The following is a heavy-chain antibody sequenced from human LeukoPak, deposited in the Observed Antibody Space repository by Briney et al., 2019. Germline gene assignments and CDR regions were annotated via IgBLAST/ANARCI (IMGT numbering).Heavy chain of an antibody. CDR3: TTTRPYGTTWAGAFED. Sequence: PGGSLRLSCVASGFIFSSHGMSWVRQAPGKGLEWVSTVTSRSATHYTDSVKGRFITSRDSSKYTLFLQMNSLRAEDTALYYCTTTRPYGTTWAGAFEDWGQGTPVTVSS. CDR1: GFIFSSHG. J-gene: IGHJ4*02. V-gene: IGHV3-23*01. D-gene: IGHD6-19*01. CDR2: VTSRSAT.